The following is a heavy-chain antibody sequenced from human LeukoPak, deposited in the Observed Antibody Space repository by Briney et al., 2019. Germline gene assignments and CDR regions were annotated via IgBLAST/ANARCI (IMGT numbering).Heavy chain of an antibody. Sequence: GGSLRLSCAASGFTFSSYAMSWVRQAPGKGLEWVSGISASASGTYYADSVKGRFTISRGNSKNTLYLQMSSLRAEDTAVYYCASTSGYDFWDMGYWGQGTLVTVSS. CDR3: ASTSGYDFWDMGY. V-gene: IGHV3-23*01. CDR2: ISASASGT. J-gene: IGHJ4*02. CDR1: GFTFSSYA. D-gene: IGHD5-12*01.